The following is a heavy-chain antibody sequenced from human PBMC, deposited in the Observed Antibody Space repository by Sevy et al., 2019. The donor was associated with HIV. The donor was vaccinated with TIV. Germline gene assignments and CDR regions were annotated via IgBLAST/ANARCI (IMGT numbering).Heavy chain of an antibody. CDR2: IYHSGST. D-gene: IGHD2-15*01. J-gene: IGHJ4*02. CDR3: ARARGSATLLPHFDY. V-gene: IGHV4-30-2*01. CDR1: GGSIGSDNYS. Sequence: SETLSLTCAVSGGSIGSDNYSWNWIRQPPGKGLEWIGYIYHSGSTYYNPSLKSRVTISIDRSKNQFSLKLTSVTAADTAVYYCARARGSATLLPHFDYWGQGTLVTVSS.